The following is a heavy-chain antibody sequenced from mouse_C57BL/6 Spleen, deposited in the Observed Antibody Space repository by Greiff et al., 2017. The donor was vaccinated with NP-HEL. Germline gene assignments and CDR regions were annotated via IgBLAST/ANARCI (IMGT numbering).Heavy chain of an antibody. CDR2: LYPGSGNT. Sequence: VQLQQSGPELVKPGASVKISCKASGYTFTDYYINWVKQRPGQGLEWIGWLYPGSGNTKYNEKFKGKATLTVDTSSSTAYMQLSSLTSEDSAVYFCARSVDYWGQGTSVTVSS. CDR3: ARSVDY. J-gene: IGHJ4*01. V-gene: IGHV1-84*01. CDR1: GYTFTDYY.